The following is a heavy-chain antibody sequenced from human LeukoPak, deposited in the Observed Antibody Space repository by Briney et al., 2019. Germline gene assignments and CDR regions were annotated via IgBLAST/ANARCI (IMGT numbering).Heavy chain of an antibody. CDR3: AKDGKEYARPPNTFDY. V-gene: IGHV3-23*01. CDR2: ISGSGGST. CDR1: GFTFSSYA. J-gene: IGHJ4*02. D-gene: IGHD2-8*01. Sequence: GGSLRLSCAASGFTFSSYAMSWVRQAPGKGLEWVSAISGSGGSTYYADSVKGRFTISRDNSKNTLYLQMNSQRAEDTAVYYCAKDGKEYARPPNTFDYWGQGTLVTVSS.